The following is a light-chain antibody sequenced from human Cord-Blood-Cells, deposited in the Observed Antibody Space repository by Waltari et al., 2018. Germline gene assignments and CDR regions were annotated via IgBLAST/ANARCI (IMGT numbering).Light chain of an antibody. CDR1: SSHVGGYHY. V-gene: IGLV2-8*01. CDR2: EVS. CDR3: SSYAGSNKV. J-gene: IGLJ3*02. Sequence: QSALTQHPSASGSPGQPVTIPCTGTSSHVGGYHYFSWYQQHPGNPPKLMIYEVSKRPSGVPDRFSGSKSGNTASLTVSGLQAEDEADYYCSSYAGSNKVFGGGTKLTVL.